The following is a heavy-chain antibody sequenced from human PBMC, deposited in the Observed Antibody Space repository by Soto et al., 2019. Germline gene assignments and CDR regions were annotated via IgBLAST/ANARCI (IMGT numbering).Heavy chain of an antibody. CDR1: GGSITTGGRY. Sequence: QVRLQEWGPGLVKPSQTLSLKCSVSGGSITTGGRYWSWIRQLPGKGLEWIGDIYYSGNTYYNASLKSRVTISVEAAKIQFSLKLSSVTAADTAVYYCAQALVFTGGDVFDIWGQGRLVTVSS. J-gene: IGHJ3*02. CDR2: IYYSGNT. D-gene: IGHD1-1*01. CDR3: AQALVFTGGDVFDI. V-gene: IGHV4-31*02.